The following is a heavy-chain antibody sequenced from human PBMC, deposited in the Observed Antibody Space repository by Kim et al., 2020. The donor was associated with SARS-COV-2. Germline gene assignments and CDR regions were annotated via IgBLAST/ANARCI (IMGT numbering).Heavy chain of an antibody. CDR3: TTDLGCTNCYGPGFYYGMDV. CDR2: IKRKTDGGTT. D-gene: IGHD2-2*01. Sequence: GGSLRLSCTASGFTLSNDRRNWVRQAPGKGLEWVGCIKRKTDGGTTDYAAPVQGRFTISRDDSKNTLYLQMNSLLNEDTGVYYCTTDLGCTNCYGPGFYYGMDVWGQGTTVTVSS. V-gene: IGHV3-15*01. CDR1: GFTLSNDR. J-gene: IGHJ6*02.